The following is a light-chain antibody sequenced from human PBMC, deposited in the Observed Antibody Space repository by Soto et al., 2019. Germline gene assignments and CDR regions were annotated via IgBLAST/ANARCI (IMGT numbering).Light chain of an antibody. CDR2: GAS. Sequence: ENVLTQSTGTLSLSPGERATLSRRASESVSSIYVAWYQQKPGQAPTLLIYGASTRATGIPDRFSGSGSGTDFTLTIDRLEPEDFAVYYCQQSLNPRTFGQGTKVDIK. CDR3: QQSLNPRT. CDR1: ESVSSIY. J-gene: IGKJ1*01. V-gene: IGKV3-20*01.